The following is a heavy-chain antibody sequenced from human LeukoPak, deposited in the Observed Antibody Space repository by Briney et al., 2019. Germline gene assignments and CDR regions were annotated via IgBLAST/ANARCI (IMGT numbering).Heavy chain of an antibody. V-gene: IGHV3-48*03. J-gene: IGHJ4*02. Sequence: GGSLRLSCAASGFTFSNYALNWVRQAPGKGLEWVSYISSGGTTIYYADSVKGRFTFSRDNAKNSLYLQMNSLRAEDTAVYYCARSGSSWYYFDCWGQGTLVTVSS. D-gene: IGHD6-13*01. CDR2: ISSGGTTI. CDR3: ARSGSSWYYFDC. CDR1: GFTFSNYA.